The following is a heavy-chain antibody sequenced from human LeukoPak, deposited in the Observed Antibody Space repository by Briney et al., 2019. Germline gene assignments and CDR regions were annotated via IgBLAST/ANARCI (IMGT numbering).Heavy chain of an antibody. Sequence: SETLSLTCTVSGGSISSYYWSWIRQPPGKGLEWIGYIYYSGSTNYNPSLKSRVTISVDTSKNQFSLKLSSVTAADTAVYYCARERGFGYGGNPEVDAFDIWGQGTMVTVSS. D-gene: IGHD4-23*01. J-gene: IGHJ3*02. CDR3: ARERGFGYGGNPEVDAFDI. CDR1: GGSISSYY. CDR2: IYYSGST. V-gene: IGHV4-59*01.